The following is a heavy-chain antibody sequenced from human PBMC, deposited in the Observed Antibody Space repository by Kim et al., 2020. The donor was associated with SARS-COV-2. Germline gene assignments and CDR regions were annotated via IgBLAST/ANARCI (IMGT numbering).Heavy chain of an antibody. V-gene: IGHV1-2*06. CDR1: GFSFTGYY. D-gene: IGHD3-22*01. Sequence: ASVKVSCKASGFSFTGYYIHWVRQAPGQGLEWMGRINPKSGDTNYAQKFQGRVTMTRDTSASTAYMDPSRLNSDDTAVYYCARERLFYSYSSAEEVDLWG. CDR2: INPKSGDT. J-gene: IGHJ2*01. CDR3: ARERLFYSYSSAEEVDL.